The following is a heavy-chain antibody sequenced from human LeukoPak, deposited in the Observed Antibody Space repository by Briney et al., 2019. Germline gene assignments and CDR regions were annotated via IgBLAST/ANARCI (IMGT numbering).Heavy chain of an antibody. CDR3: AKDRTYYDSSGYSDY. CDR2: ISGSRGST. V-gene: IGHV3-23*01. D-gene: IGHD3-22*01. Sequence: GGSLRLSCAASGFTFSSYAMSWVRQAPGKGLEWVSAISGSRGSTYYADSVKGRFTISRDNSKNTLYLQMNSLRAEDTAVYYCAKDRTYYDSSGYSDYWGQGTLVTVSS. CDR1: GFTFSSYA. J-gene: IGHJ4*02.